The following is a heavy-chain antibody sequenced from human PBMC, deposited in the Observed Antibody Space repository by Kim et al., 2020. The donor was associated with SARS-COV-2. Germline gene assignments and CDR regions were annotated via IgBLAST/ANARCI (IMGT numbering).Heavy chain of an antibody. CDR1: GFTLSTYV. D-gene: IGHD2-2*01. Sequence: GGSLRLSCAASGFTLSTYVMHWVRQAPGKGLEWVAVISFDGSNKYYADSVKGRFTISRDNSKNTLYLQMNSLRVEDTAVYYCARTGDIVVEFNWYFDLWGRGTLVTVSS. J-gene: IGHJ2*01. CDR3: ARTGDIVVEFNWYFDL. V-gene: IGHV3-30-3*01. CDR2: ISFDGSNK.